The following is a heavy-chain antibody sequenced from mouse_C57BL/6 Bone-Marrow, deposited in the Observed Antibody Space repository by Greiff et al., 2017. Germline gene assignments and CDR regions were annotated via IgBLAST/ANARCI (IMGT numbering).Heavy chain of an antibody. CDR3: ARWANWVYWYFDV. CDR1: GYTFTRYW. J-gene: IGHJ1*03. Sequence: VQLQQPGAELVKPGASVKLSCKASGYTFTRYWMQWVKQRPGQGLEWIGEIDPSDSYTNYNPKFKGKATLTVDTSSSTAYMQRSSLTSEDSAVYYCARWANWVYWYFDVWGTGTTVTVSS. D-gene: IGHD4-1*01. V-gene: IGHV1-50*01. CDR2: IDPSDSYT.